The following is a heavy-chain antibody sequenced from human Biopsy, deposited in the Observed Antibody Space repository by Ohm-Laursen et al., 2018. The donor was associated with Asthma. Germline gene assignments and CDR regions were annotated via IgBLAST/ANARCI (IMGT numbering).Heavy chain of an antibody. CDR3: ATDRFAGYSTSWYRGFWFDP. J-gene: IGHJ5*02. V-gene: IGHV3-9*01. CDR2: ISWNSRSI. CDR1: GLNFEDYV. D-gene: IGHD6-13*01. Sequence: SLRLSCAASGLNFEDYVMHWVRQAPGKGLEWVSGISWNSRSIGYGDSVKGRFTISRDNTKNSLYLQMNSLRAEDTAVYYCATDRFAGYSTSWYRGFWFDPWGQGTLVTVSS.